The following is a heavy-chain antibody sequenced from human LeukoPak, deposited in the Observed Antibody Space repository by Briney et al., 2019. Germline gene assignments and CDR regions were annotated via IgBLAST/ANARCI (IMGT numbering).Heavy chain of an antibody. CDR3: ARPSRRCSGGSCYPDAFDI. CDR2: INWNGGST. J-gene: IGHJ3*02. CDR1: GFTFDEYG. D-gene: IGHD2-15*01. V-gene: IGHV3-20*04. Sequence: GGSLSLSCAASGFTFDEYGMSWLRQAPGKGLQWVSAINWNGGSTGYADSVKGRFTISRDNAKNSLYLQMDSLRAEDTALYYCARPSRRCSGGSCYPDAFDIWGQGTMVTVSS.